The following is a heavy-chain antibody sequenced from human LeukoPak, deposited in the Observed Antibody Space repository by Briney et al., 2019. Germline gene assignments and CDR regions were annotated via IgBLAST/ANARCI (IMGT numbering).Heavy chain of an antibody. J-gene: IGHJ6*03. V-gene: IGHV4-59*01. Sequence: PSETLSLTCTVPGGSISSYYWSWIRQPPGKGLEWLGYIYYSGSTNYNPSLKSRVTISVDTSKNQFSLKLSSVTAADTAVYYCARDLFGYYYYMDVWGKGTTVTVSS. D-gene: IGHD3-10*01. CDR1: GGSISSYY. CDR2: IYYSGST. CDR3: ARDLFGYYYYMDV.